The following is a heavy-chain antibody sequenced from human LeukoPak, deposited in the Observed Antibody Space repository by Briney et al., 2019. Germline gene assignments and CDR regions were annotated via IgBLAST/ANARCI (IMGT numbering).Heavy chain of an antibody. J-gene: IGHJ4*02. CDR3: ASDIAARGAS. CDR1: GGSISSGSYY. V-gene: IGHV4-61*02. Sequence: PSQTLSLTCTVSGGSISSGSYYWSWIQQPAGKGLEWIGRIYTSGSTNYNPSLKSRVTISVDTSKNQFSLKLSSVTAADTAVYYCASDIAARGASWGQGTLVTVSS. CDR2: IYTSGST. D-gene: IGHD6-6*01.